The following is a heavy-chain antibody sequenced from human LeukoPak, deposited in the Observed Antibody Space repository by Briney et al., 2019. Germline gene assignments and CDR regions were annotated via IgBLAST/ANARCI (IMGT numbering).Heavy chain of an antibody. Sequence: SVKVSCKTSGGTFSSYAISWVRQAPGQGLEWMGGIIPISGTTNNAQKLQGRVTITADESTSTAYMELSSLRSEDTAVYYCATSAYTGGVFDYWGQGTLVTVSS. J-gene: IGHJ4*02. CDR2: IIPISGTT. V-gene: IGHV1-69*13. CDR3: ATSAYTGGVFDY. D-gene: IGHD2-8*02. CDR1: GGTFSSYA.